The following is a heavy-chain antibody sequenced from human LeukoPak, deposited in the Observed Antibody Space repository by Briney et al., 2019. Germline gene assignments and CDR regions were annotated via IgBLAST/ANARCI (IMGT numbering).Heavy chain of an antibody. J-gene: IGHJ4*02. Sequence: PSETLSLTCTVSGGSISSYYWSWIRQPPGKGLEWIGSIYYSGSTYYNPSLKSRVTISVDTSKNQFSLKLSSVTAADTAVYYCGAILTGYYFINYWGPGTLVTVSS. CDR3: GAILTGYYFINY. D-gene: IGHD3-9*01. CDR2: IYYSGST. V-gene: IGHV4-59*04. CDR1: GGSISSYY.